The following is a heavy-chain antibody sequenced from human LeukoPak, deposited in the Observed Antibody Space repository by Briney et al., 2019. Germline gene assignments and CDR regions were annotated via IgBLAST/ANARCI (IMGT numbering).Heavy chain of an antibody. Sequence: GGSLRLSCAASGFTFSSYAMSWVRQAPGKGLEWVSAISGSGSSTYYADSVKGRFTISRDNSKNTLYLQMNSLRAEDTAVYYCARDQDGGELDYWGQGTLVTVSS. J-gene: IGHJ4*02. V-gene: IGHV3-23*01. CDR2: ISGSGSST. CDR3: ARDQDGGELDY. D-gene: IGHD4-23*01. CDR1: GFTFSSYA.